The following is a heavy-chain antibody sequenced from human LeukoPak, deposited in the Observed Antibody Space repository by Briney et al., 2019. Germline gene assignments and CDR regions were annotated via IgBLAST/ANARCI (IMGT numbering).Heavy chain of an antibody. CDR3: ARGFDGVAGWFDP. Sequence: SETLSLTCTVSGGSISGYYWSWIRQPPGKGLEWIAYISDRGSTKYNLSLKSRVTISVDTSKNQFSLKLSDVIAADTAVYYCARGFDGVAGWFDPWGQGTLVTVSS. CDR1: GGSISGYY. D-gene: IGHD3-9*01. CDR2: ISDRGST. V-gene: IGHV4-59*01. J-gene: IGHJ5*02.